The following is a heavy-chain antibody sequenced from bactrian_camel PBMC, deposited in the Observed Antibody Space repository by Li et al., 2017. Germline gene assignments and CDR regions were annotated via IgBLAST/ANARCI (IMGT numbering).Heavy chain of an antibody. J-gene: IGHJ4*01. D-gene: IGHD2*01. CDR3: AVDYTY. Sequence: VQLVESGGGLVQPGGSLRLSCLGSGFTFSSYAMTWVRQAPGKGLEWVSTINSVGGSYYADSVKGRFTISRDNAESTVYLQMYSLKPEDTAVYYCAVDYTYWGQGTQVTVS. CDR2: INSVGGS. CDR1: GFTFSSYA. V-gene: IGHV3S35*01.